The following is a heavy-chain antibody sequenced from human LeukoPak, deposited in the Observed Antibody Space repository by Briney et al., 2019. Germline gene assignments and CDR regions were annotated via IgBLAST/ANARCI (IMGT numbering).Heavy chain of an antibody. CDR1: GFTFSSYG. CDR3: AKDNVAISGLYDKPDY. J-gene: IGHJ4*02. V-gene: IGHV3-30*18. D-gene: IGHD3-22*01. CDR2: ISYDGSNK. Sequence: GGSLRLSCAASGFTFSSYGMHWVRQAPGKGLEWVAVISYDGSNKYYADSVKGRFTISRDNSKNTLYLQMNSLRAEDTAVYYCAKDNVAISGLYDKPDYWGQGTLVTVSS.